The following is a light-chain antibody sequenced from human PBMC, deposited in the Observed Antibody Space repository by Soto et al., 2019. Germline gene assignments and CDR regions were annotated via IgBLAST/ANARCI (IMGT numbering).Light chain of an antibody. CDR2: EGT. Sequence: SVLTQPASVSGSPGQSIPISCSGTSSDFGGYNVVSWYQQHPGKAPKLIIYEGTKRPSGVSNRFSGSKSGNAASLTISGLQTEDEADYYCCSYADTSTFWVVFGGGTKLTVL. J-gene: IGLJ3*02. CDR3: CSYADTSTFWVV. CDR1: SSDFGGYNV. V-gene: IGLV2-23*03.